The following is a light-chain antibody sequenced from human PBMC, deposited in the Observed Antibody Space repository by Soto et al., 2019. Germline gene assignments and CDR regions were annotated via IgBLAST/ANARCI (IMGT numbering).Light chain of an antibody. Sequence: QSVLTQPASVSGSPGQSITISCTGTSSDVGRFNFVSWFQQHPGKAPKLLIYEVTKRPSGVSNRFSGSKSGNTASLTISGLQTEDEADYYCSSYTTSSTYVLGTGTKVTVL. CDR2: EVT. J-gene: IGLJ1*01. CDR3: SSYTTSSTYV. CDR1: SSDVGRFNF. V-gene: IGLV2-14*01.